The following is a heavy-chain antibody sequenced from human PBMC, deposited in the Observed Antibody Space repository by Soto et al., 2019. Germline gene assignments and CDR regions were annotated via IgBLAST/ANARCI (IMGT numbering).Heavy chain of an antibody. Sequence: GGSLRLSCAASGFTFSSYGMHWVRQAPGKGLEWVAVIWYDGSNKYYADSVKGRFTISRDNSKNTLYLQMNSLRAEDTAVYYCARDREQQLATYYYYGMDVWGQGTTVTVSS. CDR2: IWYDGSNK. CDR1: GFTFSSYG. J-gene: IGHJ6*02. CDR3: ARDREQQLATYYYYGMDV. V-gene: IGHV3-33*01. D-gene: IGHD6-13*01.